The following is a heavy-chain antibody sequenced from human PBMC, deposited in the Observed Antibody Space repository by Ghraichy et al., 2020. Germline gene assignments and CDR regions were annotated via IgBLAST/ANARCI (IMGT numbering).Heavy chain of an antibody. J-gene: IGHJ3*02. CDR2: IHYSGST. CDR3: ARLNMMVPTTPYYALDI. V-gene: IGHV4-59*01. CDR1: SGSMSSNY. Sequence: SQTLSLTCTVSSGSMSSNYWSWIRQPRGKGLESIGYIHYSGSTIYNPSLKSRVTISIDTSKKQFSLKLSSVTAADTAVYYCARLNMMVPTTPYYALDIWGQGTMVAVSS. D-gene: IGHD2-15*01.